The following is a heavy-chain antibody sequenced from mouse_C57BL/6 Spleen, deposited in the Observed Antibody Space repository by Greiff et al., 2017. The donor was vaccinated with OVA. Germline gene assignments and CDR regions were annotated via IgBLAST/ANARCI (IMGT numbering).Heavy chain of an antibody. CDR3: ARSGRGRFDY. CDR1: GYTFTSYW. CDR2: IDPSDSYT. D-gene: IGHD4-1*01. Sequence: VQLQQPGAELVKPGASVKLSCKASGYTFTSYWMHWVKQRPGQGLEWIGEIDPSDSYTNYNPKFKGKATLTVDTSSSTAYMQLSRLTSEESAVYYCARSGRGRFDYWGQGTTLTVSS. J-gene: IGHJ2*01. V-gene: IGHV1-50*01.